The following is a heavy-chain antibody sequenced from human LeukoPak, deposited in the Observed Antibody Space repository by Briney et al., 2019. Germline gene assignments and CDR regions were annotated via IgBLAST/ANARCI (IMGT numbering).Heavy chain of an antibody. Sequence: SETLSLTCAVSGGSISSSSYYWGWIRQPPGKGLERIGSIYYSGSTYYNPSLKSRVTISVDTSKNQFSLKLSSVTAADTAVYYCARDGEENIDYWGQGTLVTVSS. CDR3: ARDGEENIDY. D-gene: IGHD7-27*01. V-gene: IGHV4-39*07. CDR2: IYYSGST. CDR1: GGSISSSSYY. J-gene: IGHJ4*02.